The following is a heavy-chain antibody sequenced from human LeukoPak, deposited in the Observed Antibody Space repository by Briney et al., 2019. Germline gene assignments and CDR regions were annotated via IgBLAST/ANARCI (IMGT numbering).Heavy chain of an antibody. CDR1: GFTFSTYF. CDR2: INGDGKST. CDR3: ARGSEIVGASTGYWYFDL. V-gene: IGHV3-74*01. D-gene: IGHD1-26*01. J-gene: IGHJ2*01. Sequence: GGSLRLSCAASGFTFSTYFMHWVRQAPGKGLVWVLRINGDGKSTTYADSVMGRFTISRDNAKNSLYLQMNSLRAEDTAVYYCARGSEIVGASTGYWYFDLWGRGTLVTVSS.